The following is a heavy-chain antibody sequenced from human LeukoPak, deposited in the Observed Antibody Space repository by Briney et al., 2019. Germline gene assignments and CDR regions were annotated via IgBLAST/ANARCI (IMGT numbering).Heavy chain of an antibody. Sequence: GRSLRLSCAASGFTFSSYAMHWVRQAPGKGLEWVAVISYDGSNKYYADSVKGRFTISRDNSKNTLYLQMNSLRAEDTAVYYCAKELLAAAGTVYWGQGTLVTVSS. CDR1: GFTFSSYA. CDR3: AKELLAAAGTVY. CDR2: ISYDGSNK. V-gene: IGHV3-30-3*01. D-gene: IGHD6-13*01. J-gene: IGHJ4*02.